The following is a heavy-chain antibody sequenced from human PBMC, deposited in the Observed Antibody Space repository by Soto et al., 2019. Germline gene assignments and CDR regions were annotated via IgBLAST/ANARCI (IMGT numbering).Heavy chain of an antibody. CDR2: IIPTFGTA. V-gene: IGHV1-69*06. D-gene: IGHD1-26*01. J-gene: IGHJ4*02. CDR1: GGSFGSHG. Sequence: QVQLVQSGTVVQRRGSSVKVSCQASGGSFGSHGMAWVRQAPGQGLEWMGGIIPTFGTATYAPKFQGRVTITADKSTNTPYMELSRLRSEDTAVYYCASERSAQYFDFWGQGTLITVSS. CDR3: ASERSAQYFDF.